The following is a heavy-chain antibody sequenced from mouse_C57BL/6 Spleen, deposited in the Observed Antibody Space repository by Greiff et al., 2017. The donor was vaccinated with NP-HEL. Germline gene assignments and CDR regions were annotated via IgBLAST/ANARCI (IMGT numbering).Heavy chain of an antibody. CDR3: AKGDGSSPFAY. CDR2: ISSGGSYT. J-gene: IGHJ3*01. D-gene: IGHD1-1*01. CDR1: GFTFRSYG. Sequence: EVQGEESGGDLVKPGGSVKLSCAASGFTFRSYGMSWVRQTQDKGLEWVATISSGGSYTYYPDSVKGRFTISRDNAKNTLYLQMSSLKSEDTAMYYCAKGDGSSPFAYWGQGTLVTVSA. V-gene: IGHV5-6*01.